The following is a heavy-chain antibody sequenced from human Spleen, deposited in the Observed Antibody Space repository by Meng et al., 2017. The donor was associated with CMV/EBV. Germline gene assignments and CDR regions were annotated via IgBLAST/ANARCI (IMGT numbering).Heavy chain of an antibody. J-gene: IGHJ4*02. CDR3: ATLGPSGWYAYIDH. CDR1: GFTFSGTW. Sequence: GESLKISCAASASGFTFSGTWMSWVRQAPGKGLEWVANIKKDGSEKYYVDSVKGRFTISRDNSKNSLYLQMNSLRVDDTAVYYCATLGPSGWYAYIDHWGQGTPVTVSS. D-gene: IGHD6-19*01. V-gene: IGHV3-7*01. CDR2: IKKDGSEK.